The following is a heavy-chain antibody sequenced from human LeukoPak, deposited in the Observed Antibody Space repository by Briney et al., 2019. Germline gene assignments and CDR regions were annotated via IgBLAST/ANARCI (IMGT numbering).Heavy chain of an antibody. J-gene: IGHJ4*02. V-gene: IGHV3-48*03. Sequence: PGGSLRLSCAASGFTFDDYGMSWVRQAPGKGLEWVSYISTSGSTKYYADSVKGRFTISRDNAKNSLYLQMNSPRAEDTAVYYCARDQSYSGWYGVGLDYWGQGTQVTVSS. CDR1: GFTFDDYG. D-gene: IGHD6-19*01. CDR3: ARDQSYSGWYGVGLDY. CDR2: ISTSGSTK.